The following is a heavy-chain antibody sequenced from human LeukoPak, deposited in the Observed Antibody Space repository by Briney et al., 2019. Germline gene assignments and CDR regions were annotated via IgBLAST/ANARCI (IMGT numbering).Heavy chain of an antibody. CDR2: IYVSGST. CDR1: GGSISSYY. D-gene: IGHD6-13*01. CDR3: ARGRSIAAAGTSNYYYYYMDV. J-gene: IGHJ6*03. Sequence: SETLSLTCTVSGGSISSYYWSWIRQTAGKGLEWIGRIYVSGSTSYNPSLKSRVAMSVDTSKNQFSLKLRYVTAADTAVYYCARGRSIAAAGTSNYYYYYMDVWGKGTTVTVSS. V-gene: IGHV4-4*07.